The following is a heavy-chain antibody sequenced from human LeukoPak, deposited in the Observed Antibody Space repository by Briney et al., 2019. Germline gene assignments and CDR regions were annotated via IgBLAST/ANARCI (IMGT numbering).Heavy chain of an antibody. CDR3: ARTYSSGPKGYYFDY. Sequence: GSLRLSCAASGFTFSSYWMHWVRQAPGKGLVWVSRINSDGSSTSYADSVKGRFTISRDNAQNTLYLQMNSLRAEDTALYYCARTYSSGPKGYYFDYWGQGTLVTVSS. J-gene: IGHJ4*02. V-gene: IGHV3-74*01. CDR2: INSDGSST. D-gene: IGHD6-19*01. CDR1: GFTFSSYW.